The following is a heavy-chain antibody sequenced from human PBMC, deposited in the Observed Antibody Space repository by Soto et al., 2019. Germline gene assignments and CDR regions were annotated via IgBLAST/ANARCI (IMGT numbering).Heavy chain of an antibody. CDR1: GFTFSSYA. V-gene: IGHV3-23*01. CDR2: ISGSGGST. CDR3: AKVRTTWIRLWWGIDY. Sequence: EVQLLESGGGLVQPGGSLRLSCAASGFTFSSYAMSWVRQAPGKGLEWVSAISGSGGSTYYADSVKGRFTISRDNSQNTLDLQMNSLRAEDTGVYYCAKVRTTWIRLWWGIDYWGQGTLVTVSS. J-gene: IGHJ4*02. D-gene: IGHD5-18*01.